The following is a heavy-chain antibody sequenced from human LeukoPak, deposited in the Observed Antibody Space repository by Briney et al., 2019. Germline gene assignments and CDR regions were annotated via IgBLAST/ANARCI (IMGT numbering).Heavy chain of an antibody. CDR1: GFTFSSYW. Sequence: GGSLRLSCAASGFTFSSYWMHWVRHAPGKGLVWVSRINSDGSSTSYADSVKGRFTISRDNAKNTLYLQMNSLRAEDTAVYYCARDHGLYYDFWDGYWGQGTLVTVSS. D-gene: IGHD3-3*01. V-gene: IGHV3-74*01. CDR2: INSDGSST. J-gene: IGHJ4*02. CDR3: ARDHGLYYDFWDGY.